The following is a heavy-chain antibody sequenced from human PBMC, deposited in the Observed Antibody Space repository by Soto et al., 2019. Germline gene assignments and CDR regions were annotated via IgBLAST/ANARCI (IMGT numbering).Heavy chain of an antibody. CDR3: ARDRTPVRNHQYYYYGMDV. D-gene: IGHD2-15*01. CDR1: GYTFTSYA. J-gene: IGHJ6*02. CDR2: INAGNGNT. V-gene: IGHV1-3*01. Sequence: QVQLVQSGAEVKKPGASVKVSCKASGYTFTSYAMHWVRQAPGQRLEWMGWINAGNGNTKYSQKFQGRVTITRDTSASTAYMELSSLRSEDTAVYYCARDRTPVRNHQYYYYGMDVWGQGTTVTVSS.